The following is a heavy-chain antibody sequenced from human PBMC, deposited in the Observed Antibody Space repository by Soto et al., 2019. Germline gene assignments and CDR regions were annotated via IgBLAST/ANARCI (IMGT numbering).Heavy chain of an antibody. CDR1: GFTFTSSA. CDR2: IVVGSGNT. CDR3: AADTHYYGSGPPGMDA. D-gene: IGHD3-10*01. Sequence: ASVKVSCKASGFTFTSSAMQWVRQARGQRLEWIGWIVVGSGNTNYAQKFQERVTITRDMSTSTAYMELSSLRSEDTAVYYCAADTHYYGSGPPGMDAWGQGTTVTVSS. V-gene: IGHV1-58*02. J-gene: IGHJ6*02.